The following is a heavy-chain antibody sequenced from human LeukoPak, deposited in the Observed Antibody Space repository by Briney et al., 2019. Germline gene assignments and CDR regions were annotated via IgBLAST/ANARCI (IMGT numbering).Heavy chain of an antibody. CDR3: AIRDYGGNLDAFDI. J-gene: IGHJ3*02. CDR1: GGTFSSYA. Sequence: SVKVSCKASGGTFSSYAISWVRQAPGQGLEWMGRIIPIFGTANYAQKFQGRVTITTDESTSTAYMELSSLRSEDTAVYYCAIRDYGGNLDAFDIWGQGTMVTVSS. D-gene: IGHD4-23*01. CDR2: IIPIFGTA. V-gene: IGHV1-69*05.